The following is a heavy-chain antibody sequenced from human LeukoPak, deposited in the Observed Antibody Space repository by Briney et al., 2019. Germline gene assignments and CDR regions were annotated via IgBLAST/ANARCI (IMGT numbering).Heavy chain of an antibody. Sequence: GASVKVSCKASGYTFTSYYMHWVRQAPGQGLEWMGIINPSGGSTSYAQKFQGRVTMTRDTSTSTVYMELSSLRSEDTAVYYCARLKLGYCSGGSCYPGDYWGQGTLVTVSS. CDR2: INPSGGST. V-gene: IGHV1-46*01. D-gene: IGHD2-15*01. J-gene: IGHJ4*02. CDR1: GYTFTSYY. CDR3: ARLKLGYCSGGSCYPGDY.